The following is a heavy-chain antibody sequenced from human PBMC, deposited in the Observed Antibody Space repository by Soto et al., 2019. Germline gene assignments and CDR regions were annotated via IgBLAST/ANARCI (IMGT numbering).Heavy chain of an antibody. CDR2: ISGSGGST. V-gene: IGHV3-23*01. Sequence: GGSLRLSCAASGFTFSSYAMSWVRQAPGKGLEWVSAISGSGGSTYYADSVKGRFTISRDNSKNTLYLQMNSLRAEDTAVHYCAKYDLLPEYYDSSGYYPGEAFDIWGQGTMVTVSS. D-gene: IGHD3-22*01. CDR1: GFTFSSYA. CDR3: AKYDLLPEYYDSSGYYPGEAFDI. J-gene: IGHJ3*02.